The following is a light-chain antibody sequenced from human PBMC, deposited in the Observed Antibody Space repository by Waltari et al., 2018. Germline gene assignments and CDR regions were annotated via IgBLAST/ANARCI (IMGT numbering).Light chain of an antibody. CDR2: DVV. Sequence: HSALTQPAPVSGSPGQSITLSCPGTIRDVGGFKYLSWYQQHPGDVPRLLIYDVVKRPSGVSSRFSGSKSDNTARLTISGLQAADEAHYYCSSFTSSSSFVFGSGTKVTV. J-gene: IGLJ1*01. CDR3: SSFTSSSSFV. V-gene: IGLV2-14*03. CDR1: IRDVGGFKY.